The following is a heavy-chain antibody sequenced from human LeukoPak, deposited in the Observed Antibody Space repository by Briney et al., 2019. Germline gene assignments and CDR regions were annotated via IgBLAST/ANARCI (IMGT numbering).Heavy chain of an antibody. D-gene: IGHD3-3*01. Sequence: GGSLRLSCTASGFTFGDYAMSWVRQAPGKGLEWVGFIRSKAYGGTTEYAASVKGRFTISRDDSKSIAYLQMNSLKTEDTAVYYCTRGRAYYDFWSGSAPDYWGQGTLVTVSS. CDR1: GFTFGDYA. CDR2: IRSKAYGGTT. J-gene: IGHJ4*02. V-gene: IGHV3-49*04. CDR3: TRGRAYYDFWSGSAPDY.